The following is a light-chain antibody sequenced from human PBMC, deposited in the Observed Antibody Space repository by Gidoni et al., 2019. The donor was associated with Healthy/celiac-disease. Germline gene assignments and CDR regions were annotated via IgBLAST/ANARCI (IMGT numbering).Light chain of an antibody. J-gene: IGLJ1*01. Sequence: QSVLTQPPSASGSPRPRVTIPCSGSSSNIGSNYVYWYQQLPGTAPKLLIYRNNQRPSGVPDRFSGSKSGTSASLAISGLRSEDEADYYCAAWDDSLSAPYVFGTGTKVTVL. V-gene: IGLV1-47*01. CDR1: SSNIGSNY. CDR2: RNN. CDR3: AAWDDSLSAPYV.